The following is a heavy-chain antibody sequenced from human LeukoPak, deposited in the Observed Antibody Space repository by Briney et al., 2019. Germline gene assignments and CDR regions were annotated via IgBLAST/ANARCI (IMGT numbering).Heavy chain of an antibody. V-gene: IGHV4-59*01. CDR2: LYWRWTT. D-gene: IGHD6-19*01. CDR3: ARVIAVAGKYFAADAFDM. Sequence: SETLSPTFPLSGASISSFYWSWIRQPQGKGRGWRGYLYWRWTTKYNATVTSGATISVDTSKNQFSLKLSSVTAADTAVYYCARVIAVAGKYFAADAFDMWGEGTMVTVSS. J-gene: IGHJ3*02. CDR1: GASISSFY.